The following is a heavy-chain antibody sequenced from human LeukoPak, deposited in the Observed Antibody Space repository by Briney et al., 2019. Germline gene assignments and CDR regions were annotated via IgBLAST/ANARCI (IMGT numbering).Heavy chain of an antibody. D-gene: IGHD2-15*01. J-gene: IGHJ5*02. V-gene: IGHV4-39*07. Sequence: SETLSLTCTVSGGSISSSSYYWGWIRQPPGKGLEWIGSISYSESTYYNPSLKSRVTISVDRSKNQFSLRLSSVTAADTAVYYCARVTGGWFDPWGQGTLVTVSS. CDR1: GGSISSSSYY. CDR3: ARVTGGWFDP. CDR2: ISYSEST.